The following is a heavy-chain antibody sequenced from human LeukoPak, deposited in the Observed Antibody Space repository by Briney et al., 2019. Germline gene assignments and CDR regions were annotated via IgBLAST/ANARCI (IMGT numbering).Heavy chain of an antibody. CDR3: ARDRLGFRVDV. V-gene: IGHV4-4*07. CDR2: INTSGNA. Sequence: SDTLSLTCTVSGDSISSYYWSWIRQSAGKGLEWIGRINTSGNANYNPSLKSRVTMSLDTSKNHFSLNLSSVTVADTAVYYCARDRLGFRVDVWGKGTTVTVSS. D-gene: IGHD3-10*01. CDR1: GDSISSYY. J-gene: IGHJ6*04.